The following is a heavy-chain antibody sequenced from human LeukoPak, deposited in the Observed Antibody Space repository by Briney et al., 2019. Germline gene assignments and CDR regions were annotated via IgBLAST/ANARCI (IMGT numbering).Heavy chain of an antibody. CDR2: IYYSGST. CDR3: ARPNRPITGRVDY. CDR1: GGSISSSSYY. D-gene: IGHD1-14*01. Sequence: SETLSLTCTLSGGSISSSSYYWGWIRQPPGKGLEWIGSIYYSGSTYYNPSLKSRVTISVDTSKNQFSLKLSSVTAADTAVYYCARPNRPITGRVDYGGQGTLVTVSS. V-gene: IGHV4-39*01. J-gene: IGHJ4*02.